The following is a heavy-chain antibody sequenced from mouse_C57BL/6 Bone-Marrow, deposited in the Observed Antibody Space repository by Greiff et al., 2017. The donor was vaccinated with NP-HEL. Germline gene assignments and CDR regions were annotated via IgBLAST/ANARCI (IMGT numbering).Heavy chain of an antibody. D-gene: IGHD3-1*01. CDR2: IDPSDSYT. Sequence: QVQLQQPGAELVMPGASVKLSCTASGYTFTSYWMHWVKQRPGQGLEWIGEIDPSDSYTNYNQKFKGKSTLTVDKSSSTAYMQLISLTSEDSAFYYCARIGGYWGQGTTLSVSS. V-gene: IGHV1-69*01. CDR1: GYTFTSYW. CDR3: ARIGGY. J-gene: IGHJ2*01.